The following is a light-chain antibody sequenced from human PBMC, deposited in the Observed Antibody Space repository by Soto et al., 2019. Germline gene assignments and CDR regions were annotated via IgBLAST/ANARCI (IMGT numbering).Light chain of an antibody. CDR2: DVR. CDR1: SSDVGGYNY. J-gene: IGLJ3*02. CDR3: SSYTTSGALV. Sequence: QSAVTQPASVSGSPGQSITISFTGTSSDVGGYNYVSWYQQHPDKAPKLLIFDVRSRPSGISNRFSGSKSGNTASLTISGLQAADGADYYCSSYTTSGALVFGGGTKLTVL. V-gene: IGLV2-14*03.